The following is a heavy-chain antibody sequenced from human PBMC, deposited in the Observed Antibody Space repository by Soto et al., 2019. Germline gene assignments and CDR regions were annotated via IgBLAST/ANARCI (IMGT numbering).Heavy chain of an antibody. Sequence: GGSLRLSCAASGFTFSSYSMNWVRQAPGKGLEWVSYISSSSSTIYYADSVKGRFTISRDNAKNSLYLQMNSLRAEDTAVYYCARDLTKVRGVTDAFDIWGQGTMVTVSS. CDR3: ARDLTKVRGVTDAFDI. CDR1: GFTFSSYS. D-gene: IGHD3-10*01. J-gene: IGHJ3*02. CDR2: ISSSSSTI. V-gene: IGHV3-48*01.